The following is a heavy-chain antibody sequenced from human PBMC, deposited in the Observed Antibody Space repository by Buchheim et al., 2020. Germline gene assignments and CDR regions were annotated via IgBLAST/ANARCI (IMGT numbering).Heavy chain of an antibody. V-gene: IGHV4-30-4*01. D-gene: IGHD3-22*01. CDR3: ARDRGYYYDSSGYSEIDY. Sequence: QVQLQESGPGLVKPSQTLSLTCTVSGGSISSGDYYWSWIRQPPGKGLEWIGYIYYSGSTYYNPSLKSRVTISVDTSKNKFSLKLSSVTAADTAVYYCARDRGYYYDSSGYSEIDYWGQGTL. J-gene: IGHJ4*02. CDR2: IYYSGST. CDR1: GGSISSGDYY.